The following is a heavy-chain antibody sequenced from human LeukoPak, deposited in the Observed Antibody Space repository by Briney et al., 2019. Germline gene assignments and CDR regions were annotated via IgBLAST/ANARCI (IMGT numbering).Heavy chain of an antibody. D-gene: IGHD3-22*01. CDR3: ARNYDSSGYCPYWFDP. CDR1: GFTFDDYG. J-gene: IGHJ5*02. Sequence: GGSLRLSCAASGFTFDDYGMSWVRQAPGKGLEWVSGINWNGGSTGYADSVKGRFTISRDNAKNSLYLQMNGLRAEDTALYYCARNYDSSGYCPYWFDPWGQGTLVTVSS. V-gene: IGHV3-20*04. CDR2: INWNGGST.